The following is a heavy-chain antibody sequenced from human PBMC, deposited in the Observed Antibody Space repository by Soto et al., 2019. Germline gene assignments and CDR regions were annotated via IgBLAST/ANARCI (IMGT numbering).Heavy chain of an antibody. V-gene: IGHV5-51*01. CDR3: AGSGLAAAGDYGMDV. Sequence: GESLKISCNGSGYSFTSYWIGWVRQMPWKGLEWMGIIYPGDSDTRYSPSFQGQVTISADKSISTAYLQWSSLKASDTAMYYCAGSGLAAAGDYGMDVWGQGTTVTVSS. CDR2: IYPGDSDT. D-gene: IGHD6-13*01. CDR1: GYSFTSYW. J-gene: IGHJ6*02.